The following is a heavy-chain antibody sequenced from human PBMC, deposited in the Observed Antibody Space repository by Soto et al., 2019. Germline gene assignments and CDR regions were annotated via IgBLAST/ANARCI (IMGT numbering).Heavy chain of an antibody. CDR1: GFTFSSNG. V-gene: IGHV3-48*02. Sequence: EVQLVESGGGLVQPGGSLRLSCEASGFTFSSNGMNWVRQAPGKGLEWVSFISIGSSTINYADSVRGRFTISRDNAKNSLYLEMNSLRDEDTAVYYCARNWGVYDSDLRTHIPHIDSGSQGTLVTVSS. CDR3: ARNWGVYDSDLRTHIPHIDS. CDR2: ISIGSSTI. D-gene: IGHD3-16*01. J-gene: IGHJ4*02.